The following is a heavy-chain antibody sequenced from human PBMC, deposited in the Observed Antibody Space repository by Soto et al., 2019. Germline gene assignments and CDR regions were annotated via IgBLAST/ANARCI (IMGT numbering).Heavy chain of an antibody. V-gene: IGHV1-69*13. CDR2: IIPIFGTA. CDR3: ARELSGLAPQGTNGDWPLVP. J-gene: IGHJ5*02. D-gene: IGHD2-8*01. Sequence: SVKVSCKASGGTFSSYAISWVRQAPGQGLEWMGGIIPIFGTANYAQKFQGRVTITADESTSTASMDLSSLRSEGTAVYYRARELSGLAPQGTNGDWPLVPWGQGTLVTVSS. CDR1: GGTFSSYA.